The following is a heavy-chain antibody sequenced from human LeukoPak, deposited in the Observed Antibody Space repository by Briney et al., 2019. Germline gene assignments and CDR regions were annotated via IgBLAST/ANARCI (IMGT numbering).Heavy chain of an antibody. J-gene: IGHJ4*02. Sequence: SETLSLTCTVSGGSISSYFWGWIRQSPGKGLEWIGWSYHRGSTSYNSSLKSRVAISVDTSKNQFSLKLSSVTAADTAVYYCTRDRELGYWGQGALVTVSP. D-gene: IGHD1-1*01. V-gene: IGHV4-59*01. CDR1: GGSISSYF. CDR3: TRDRELGY. CDR2: SYHRGST.